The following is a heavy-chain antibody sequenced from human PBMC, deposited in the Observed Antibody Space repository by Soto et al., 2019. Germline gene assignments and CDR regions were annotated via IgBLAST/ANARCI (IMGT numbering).Heavy chain of an antibody. CDR2: ISSGSAFI. CDR1: FSMYS. V-gene: IGHV3-21*01. D-gene: IGHD1-26*01. Sequence: EVQVVESGGGLVQPGGSLRLSCNFSFSMYSMDWVRQAPGKGLEWVASISSGSAFIKYADSVKGRFTISRDNAKNSVSLQMSSLRVEDTAMYYCTRDQGGSYDSWFDPWGRGTLVTVSS. CDR3: TRDQGGSYDSWFDP. J-gene: IGHJ5*02.